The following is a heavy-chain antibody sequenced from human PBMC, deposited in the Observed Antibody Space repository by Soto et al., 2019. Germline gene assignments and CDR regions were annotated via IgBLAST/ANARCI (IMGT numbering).Heavy chain of an antibody. CDR1: GGSISSYY. CDR2: IYYSGST. V-gene: IGHV4-59*01. CDR3: ARVGSGWYDFDY. D-gene: IGHD6-19*01. Sequence: QVQLQESGPGLVKPSETLSLTCTVSGGSISSYYWSWIRQPPGKGLEWIGYIYYSGSTNYNPSLKRRVTISVDTSKNLFSLKLSSVTAADTAVYYCARVGSGWYDFDYWGQGTLVTVSS. J-gene: IGHJ4*02.